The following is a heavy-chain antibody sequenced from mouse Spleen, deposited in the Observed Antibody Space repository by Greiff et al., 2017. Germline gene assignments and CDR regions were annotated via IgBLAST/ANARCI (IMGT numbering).Heavy chain of an antibody. Sequence: EVQVVESGGGLVKPGGSLKLSCAASGFTFSDYGMAWVRQAPGKGPEWVAFISNLAYSIYYADTVTGRFTISRENAKNTLYLEMSSLRSEDTAMYYCARLGSTMISWFAYWGQGTLVTVSA. V-gene: IGHV5-15*01. CDR2: ISNLAYSI. D-gene: IGHD2-4*01. CDR3: ARLGSTMISWFAY. J-gene: IGHJ3*01. CDR1: GFTFSDYG.